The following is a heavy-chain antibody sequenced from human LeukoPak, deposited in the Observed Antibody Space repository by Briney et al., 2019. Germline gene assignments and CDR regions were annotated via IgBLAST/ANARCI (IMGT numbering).Heavy chain of an antibody. V-gene: IGHV3-23*01. CDR1: GIPFSSHA. CDR2: ISGGGDST. CDR3: ACTAYYYYYMDV. J-gene: IGHJ6*03. Sequence: PGGSLRLSCAAAGIPFSSHAMGWFRQAPGKGLEWVSAISGGGDSTYYADSVKGRFTISRDNSKNTLYLHLTRLRAEDTAVYYCACTAYYYYYMDVWGKGTTVTVSS. D-gene: IGHD2-8*01.